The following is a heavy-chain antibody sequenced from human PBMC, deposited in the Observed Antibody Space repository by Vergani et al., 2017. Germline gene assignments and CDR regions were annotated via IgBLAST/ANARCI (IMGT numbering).Heavy chain of an antibody. D-gene: IGHD3-16*01. CDR3: ARGNPYVDFDS. J-gene: IGHJ3*02. Sequence: QVHLHEAGPGLVKPSQTLSLTCTVSGASITSGSFYWSWIRQPAGKGLEWIGRIHASGTKNYNPSLNSRATISVDTSRNQISLKLTSVTATDTAIYFCARGNPYVDFDSWGQGTMITVSS. CDR2: IHASGTK. CDR1: GASITSGSFY. V-gene: IGHV4-61*02.